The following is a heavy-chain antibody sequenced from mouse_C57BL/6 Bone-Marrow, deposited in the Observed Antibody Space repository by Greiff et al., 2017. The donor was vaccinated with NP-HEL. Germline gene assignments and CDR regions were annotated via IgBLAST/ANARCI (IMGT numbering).Heavy chain of an antibody. V-gene: IGHV5-4*03. CDR2: ISDGGSYT. CDR3: ARGGANGPYFDY. Sequence: EVKLEESGGGLVKPGGSLKLSCAASGFTFSSYAMSWVRQTPEKRLEWVATISDGGSYTYYPDNVKGRFTISKDNAKNNLYLQMSQLKSEDTAMYYCARGGANGPYFDYWGQGTTLTVSS. J-gene: IGHJ2*01. D-gene: IGHD3-1*01. CDR1: GFTFSSYA.